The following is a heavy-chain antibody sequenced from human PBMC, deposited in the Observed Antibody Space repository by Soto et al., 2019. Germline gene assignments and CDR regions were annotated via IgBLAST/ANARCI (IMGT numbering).Heavy chain of an antibody. D-gene: IGHD3-16*01. Sequence: QVQLQESGPRVVQPSGTLSLTCTVSSGSMNDYYLTWIRQPAGKGLECIGRIFSRGSTNYNPSLRRRVTMSVDTSGTRFSLRLTSVTAADTAVYYCARLKGDGFDIWGRGTQVTVSS. CDR2: IFSRGST. V-gene: IGHV4-4*07. CDR1: SGSMNDYY. J-gene: IGHJ4*03. CDR3: ARLKGDGFDI.